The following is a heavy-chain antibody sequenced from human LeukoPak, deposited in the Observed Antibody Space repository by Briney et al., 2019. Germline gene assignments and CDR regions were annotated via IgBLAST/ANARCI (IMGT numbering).Heavy chain of an antibody. D-gene: IGHD2-2*02. CDR3: AREEGGLVPAAILDC. J-gene: IGHJ4*02. V-gene: IGHV3-11*01. Sequence: GGSLRLSCEASGFTFPDYYMSWIRQAPGKGLEWISYISYDSSTKYHAESVKGRFTISRDNAKNSLYLQMNSLRAEDTAVYYCAREEGGLVPAAILDCWGQGTLVIVSS. CDR1: GFTFPDYY. CDR2: ISYDSSTK.